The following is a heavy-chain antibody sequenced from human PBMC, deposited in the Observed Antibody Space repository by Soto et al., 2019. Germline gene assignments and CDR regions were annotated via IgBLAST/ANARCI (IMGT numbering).Heavy chain of an antibody. CDR3: AKDQASGQGSFDS. CDR2: ISYDGSNQ. J-gene: IGHJ4*02. V-gene: IGHV3-30*18. CDR1: GFTFNIYG. Sequence: LRLSCAASGFTFNIYGMHWVRQAPDKGLEWVALISYDGSNQYYADSVKGRFTISRDNSKNTLFLQMNSLRADDTAVYYCAKDQASGQGSFDSWGQGILVTVSS.